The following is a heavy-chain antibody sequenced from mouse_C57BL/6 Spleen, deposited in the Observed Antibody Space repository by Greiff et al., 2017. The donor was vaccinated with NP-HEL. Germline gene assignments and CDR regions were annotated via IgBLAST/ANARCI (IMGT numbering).Heavy chain of an antibody. CDR1: GYTFTSYG. V-gene: IGHV1-81*01. D-gene: IGHD2-4*01. Sequence: QVQLKESGAELARPGASVKLSCKASGYTFTSYGISWVKQRTGQGLEWIGEIYPRSGNTYYNEKFKGKATLTADKSSSTAYMELRSLTSEDSAVYFCAREDYDYDGYWGQGTTLTVSS. J-gene: IGHJ2*01. CDR2: IYPRSGNT. CDR3: AREDYDYDGY.